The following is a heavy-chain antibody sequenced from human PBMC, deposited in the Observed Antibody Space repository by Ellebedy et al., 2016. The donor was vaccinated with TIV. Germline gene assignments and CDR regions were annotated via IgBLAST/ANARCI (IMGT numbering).Heavy chain of an antibody. D-gene: IGHD6-6*01. CDR3: AHEYSSSSADY. V-gene: IGHV4-34*01. CDR2: INHSGST. Sequence: SETLSLXCAVYGGSFSGYYWSWIRQPPGKGLEWIGEINHSGSTNYNPSLKSRVTISVGTSKNQFSLKLSSVTAADTAVYYCAHEYSSSSADYWGQGTLVTVSS. J-gene: IGHJ4*02. CDR1: GGSFSGYY.